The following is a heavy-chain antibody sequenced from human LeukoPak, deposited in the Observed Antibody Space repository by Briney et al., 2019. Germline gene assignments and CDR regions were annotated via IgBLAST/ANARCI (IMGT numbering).Heavy chain of an antibody. CDR1: GFTFSRYW. J-gene: IGHJ4*02. CDR3: ARGMYYDILTGPLGFDY. D-gene: IGHD3-9*01. Sequence: GGSLRLSCAASGFTFSRYWMHWVRQAPGTGLVWVSRIHNDGSSTSYADSVKGRFTISRDNANNTVYLQMNSLRAEDTAVYYCARGMYYDILTGPLGFDYWGQGTLITVSS. CDR2: IHNDGSST. V-gene: IGHV3-74*01.